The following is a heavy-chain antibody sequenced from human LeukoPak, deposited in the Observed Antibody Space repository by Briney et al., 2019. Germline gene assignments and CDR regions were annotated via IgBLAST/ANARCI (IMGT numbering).Heavy chain of an antibody. V-gene: IGHV1-8*01. Sequence: ASVKVSCKASGYTFTSYDINWVRQATGQGLEWMGWMNPNSGNTGYAQKFQGRVTMTRNTSISTAYMELRSLRSDDTAVYYCARIPYDSSGYYYNWFDPWGQGTLVTVSS. D-gene: IGHD3-22*01. CDR3: ARIPYDSSGYYYNWFDP. CDR2: MNPNSGNT. CDR1: GYTFTSYD. J-gene: IGHJ5*02.